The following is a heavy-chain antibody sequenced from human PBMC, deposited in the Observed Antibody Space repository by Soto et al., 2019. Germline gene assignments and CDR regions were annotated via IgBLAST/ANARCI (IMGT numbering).Heavy chain of an antibody. V-gene: IGHV1-69*13. CDR2: LIPIFGTA. Sequence: SVKVSCKASGGTFSSYAISWVRQAPGQGLEWMGGLIPIFGTANYAQKFQGRVTITADESTSTAYMELSSLRSEDTAVYYCARDGVGATQTDYYYGMDVWGQGTTVTVSS. CDR1: GGTFSSYA. D-gene: IGHD1-26*01. CDR3: ARDGVGATQTDYYYGMDV. J-gene: IGHJ6*02.